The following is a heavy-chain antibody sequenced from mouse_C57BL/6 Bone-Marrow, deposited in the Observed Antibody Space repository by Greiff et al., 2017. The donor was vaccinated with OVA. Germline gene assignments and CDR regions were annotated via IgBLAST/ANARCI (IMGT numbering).Heavy chain of an antibody. CDR3: ARHEITTVVANYYFDY. J-gene: IGHJ2*01. Sequence: EVQRVESGGDLVKPGGSLKLSCAASGFTFSSYGMSWVRQTPDKRLEWVATISSGGSYTYYPDSVKGRFTISRDNAKNTLYLQMSRLKSEDTAMYYCARHEITTVVANYYFDYWGQGTTLTVSS. D-gene: IGHD1-1*01. V-gene: IGHV5-6*01. CDR1: GFTFSSYG. CDR2: ISSGGSYT.